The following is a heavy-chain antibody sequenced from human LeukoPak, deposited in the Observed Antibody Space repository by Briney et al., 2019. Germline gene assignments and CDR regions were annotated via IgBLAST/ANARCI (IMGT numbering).Heavy chain of an antibody. CDR2: IYSGGST. D-gene: IGHD3-10*01. CDR3: ARAAQYYYGSGSYYPYFDY. Sequence: PGGSLRLSCAASGFTVSSNYMSWVRQAPGKGLEWVSVIYSGGSTYYADSVKGRFTISRDNSKNTLYLQMNSLRAEDTAVYYCARAAQYYYGSGSYYPYFDYWGQGTLVTVSS. V-gene: IGHV3-53*01. J-gene: IGHJ4*02. CDR1: GFTVSSNY.